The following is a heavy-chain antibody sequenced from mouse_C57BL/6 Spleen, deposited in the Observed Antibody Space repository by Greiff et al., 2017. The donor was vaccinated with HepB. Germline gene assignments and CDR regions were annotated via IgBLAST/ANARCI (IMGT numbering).Heavy chain of an antibody. CDR1: GYTFTDYE. J-gene: IGHJ2*01. D-gene: IGHD3-2*02. CDR2: IDPETGGT. V-gene: IGHV1-15*01. CDR3: TISGCGFDY. Sequence: VQLQESGAELVRPGASVTLSCKASGYTFTDYEMHWVKQTPVHGLEWIGAIDPETGGTAYNQKFKGKAILTADKSSSTAYMELRSLTSEDSAVYYCTISGCGFDYWGQGTTLTVSS.